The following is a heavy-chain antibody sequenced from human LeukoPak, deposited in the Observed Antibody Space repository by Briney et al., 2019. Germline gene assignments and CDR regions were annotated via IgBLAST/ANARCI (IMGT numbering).Heavy chain of an antibody. Sequence: GGSLRLSCVGSPTFPFSDYSMNWVRQAPGKGLEWVSSISRTGVIIYYADSVKGRFTISRDNAKSSLYLQMETLRVEDTAVYYCASPSDYYDTSGYYYWGQGTLVTVSS. J-gene: IGHJ4*02. CDR2: ISRTGVII. CDR3: ASPSDYYDTSGYYY. V-gene: IGHV3-21*01. CDR1: PTFPFSDYS. D-gene: IGHD3-22*01.